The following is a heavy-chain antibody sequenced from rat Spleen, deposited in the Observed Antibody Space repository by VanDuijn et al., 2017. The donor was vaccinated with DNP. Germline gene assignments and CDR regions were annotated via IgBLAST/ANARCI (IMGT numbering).Heavy chain of an antibody. CDR1: GFSLTSYS. Sequence: QVQLKESGPGLVQPSETLSLTCTVSGFSLTSYSVSWVRQPSGKGPEWMGRMWYDGDTAYNSALKSRLSISSDTSKNQVFLKMNSLQTDDTGTYYCTRDLGYRYNYDYVMDAWGQGASVTVSS. V-gene: IGHV2-63*01. D-gene: IGHD1-5*01. CDR2: MWYDGDT. CDR3: TRDLGYRYNYDYVMDA. J-gene: IGHJ4*01.